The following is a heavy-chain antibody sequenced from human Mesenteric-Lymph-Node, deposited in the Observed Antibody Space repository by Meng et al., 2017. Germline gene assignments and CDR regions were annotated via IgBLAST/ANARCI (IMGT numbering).Heavy chain of an antibody. V-gene: IGHV3-33*01. CDR2: IWYDESNR. CDR1: GFTFSRYG. J-gene: IGHJ4*02. Sequence: QVQLVEPGGGVVQPGRSLRLSCAASGFTFSRYGFHWVRQAPGKGLEWVATIWYDESNRYYADSVKGRFTISRDNSKNTLYLQMNNLGAEDTALYYCARDGHAYNYDYWGQGTLVTVSS. D-gene: IGHD5-24*01. CDR3: ARDGHAYNYDY.